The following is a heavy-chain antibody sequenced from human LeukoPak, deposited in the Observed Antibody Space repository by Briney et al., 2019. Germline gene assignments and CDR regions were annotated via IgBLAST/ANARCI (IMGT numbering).Heavy chain of an antibody. J-gene: IGHJ4*02. CDR1: EFSVSSNY. V-gene: IGHV3-53*01. D-gene: IGHD6-19*01. CDR3: ARGRFSGPDDY. Sequence: RGGSLRLSCAVSEFSVSSNYMNWVRQAPGKGLEWVSVIYSGGATYYADSVRGRFTISRDNSKNMVSLQMTSLGAEDTAVYYCARGRFSGPDDYWGQGTLVTVSS. CDR2: IYSGGAT.